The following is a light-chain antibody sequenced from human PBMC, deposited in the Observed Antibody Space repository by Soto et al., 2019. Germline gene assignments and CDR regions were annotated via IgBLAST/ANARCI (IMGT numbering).Light chain of an antibody. V-gene: IGLV2-14*01. Sequence: QSALTQPASVSGSPGQSLTISCTGTSSDVGGYNYVSWYQQHPGKAPKLMIYEVSNRPSGVSNRFSGSKSGNTASLTISGRQAEDEADYYCSSYTSSSPLYVFGTGTKLTVL. CDR1: SSDVGGYNY. CDR3: SSYTSSSPLYV. J-gene: IGLJ1*01. CDR2: EVS.